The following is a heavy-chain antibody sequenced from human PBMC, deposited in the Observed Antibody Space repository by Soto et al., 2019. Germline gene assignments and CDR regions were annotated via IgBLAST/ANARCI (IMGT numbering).Heavy chain of an antibody. CDR2: IYHTGST. CDR3: ARATGTLRSRNCDY. CDR1: AGSISTVAHY. V-gene: IGHV4-31*03. Sequence: SETLSLTCSVSAGSISTVAHYLTWIRQPPGKGLEWIGSIYHTGSTYYSKSLRSRLTMSVDTSKSQFSLRLSSVTAADTAVYYCARATGTLRSRNCDYWGQGSLVTVS. J-gene: IGHJ4*02. D-gene: IGHD1-1*01.